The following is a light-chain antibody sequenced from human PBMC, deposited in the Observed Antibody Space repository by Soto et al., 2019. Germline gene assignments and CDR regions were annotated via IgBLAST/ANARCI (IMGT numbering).Light chain of an antibody. CDR2: LEGSGSY. CDR3: ETWDINTHVV. Sequence: QSVLTQSSSASASPGSSVKLTCTLSSGHSSYIIAWHQQQPGKAPRYLMKLEGSGSYNKGSGVPDRFSGSSSGADRYLTISNLQFEDEADYYCETWDINTHVVFGGGTKVTVL. J-gene: IGLJ2*01. CDR1: SGHSSYI. V-gene: IGLV4-60*02.